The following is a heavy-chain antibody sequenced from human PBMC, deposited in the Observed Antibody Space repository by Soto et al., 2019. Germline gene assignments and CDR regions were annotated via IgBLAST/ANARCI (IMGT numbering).Heavy chain of an antibody. CDR3: AKSRWELVH. J-gene: IGHJ4*02. CDR1: GFTFSSYA. D-gene: IGHD1-26*01. CDR2: VSGGGHNT. Sequence: EVQLLESGGGLVQPGGSLRLSCTASGFTFSSYAMSWVRQAPGKGLEWVSSVSGGGHNTYYADSVKGRFTISRDNSKNMLHLQMNSLRAEDTAVDYCAKSRWELVHWGPGTLVTVSS. V-gene: IGHV3-23*01.